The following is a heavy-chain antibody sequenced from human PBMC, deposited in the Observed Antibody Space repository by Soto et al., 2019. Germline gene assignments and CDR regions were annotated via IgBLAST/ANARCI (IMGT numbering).Heavy chain of an antibody. CDR3: VKVRGGFYTYYFDY. V-gene: IGHV3-23*01. J-gene: IGHJ4*02. Sequence: EVQLLESGGGLEQPGGCLRLSCAASGFIFSSYAMNWVRQTPGKGLEWVSGISGSGVSTYYADSVKGRFSISRDNSKNTLYLQMNRLRAEDTAIYYCVKVRGGFYTYYFDYWGQGTLVTVSS. CDR2: ISGSGVST. CDR1: GFIFSSYA. D-gene: IGHD3-10*01.